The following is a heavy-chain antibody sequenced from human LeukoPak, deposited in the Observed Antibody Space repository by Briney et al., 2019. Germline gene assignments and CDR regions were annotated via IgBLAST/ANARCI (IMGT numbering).Heavy chain of an antibody. D-gene: IGHD2-2*01. CDR3: ARRVIVPAATWDYMDV. Sequence: GESLKISCKGSGYIFTNYWIGWVRQMPGKGLEWMGIISPGDSDTRYSPSFQGQVTISADKSISTAYLQWSSLKASDTAIYYCARRVIVPAATWDYMDVWSKGTTVTVSS. CDR2: ISPGDSDT. V-gene: IGHV5-51*01. CDR1: GYIFTNYW. J-gene: IGHJ6*03.